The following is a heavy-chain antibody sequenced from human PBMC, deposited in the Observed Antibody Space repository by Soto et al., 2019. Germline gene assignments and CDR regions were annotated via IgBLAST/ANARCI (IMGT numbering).Heavy chain of an antibody. Sequence: PGGSLRLSCAASGFTLSSYGIHWVRQAPGKGLEWVAFISYDGSDKNSADSVKGRFTISRDNSKSTVYLQMNSLITEDTAVYYCAKGQYSSSWYFNYWGQGSLVTVSS. D-gene: IGHD6-13*01. CDR2: ISYDGSDK. V-gene: IGHV3-30*18. CDR3: AKGQYSSSWYFNY. CDR1: GFTLSSYG. J-gene: IGHJ4*01.